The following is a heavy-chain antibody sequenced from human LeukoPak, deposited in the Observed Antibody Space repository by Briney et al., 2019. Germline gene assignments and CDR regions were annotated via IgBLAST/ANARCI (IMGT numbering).Heavy chain of an antibody. CDR1: GFTFSSYA. D-gene: IGHD6-19*01. V-gene: IGHV3-23*01. CDR3: AKVRGSAEWLVGGDFDY. CDR2: ISGSGSNT. Sequence: PGGSLRLSCAASGFTFSSYAMSWVRQAPGKGLEWVSAISGSGSNTYDADSVRGRFTISRDNSENTLYLQMNSLRAEDTAVYYCAKVRGSAEWLVGGDFDYWGQGTLVTVSS. J-gene: IGHJ4*02.